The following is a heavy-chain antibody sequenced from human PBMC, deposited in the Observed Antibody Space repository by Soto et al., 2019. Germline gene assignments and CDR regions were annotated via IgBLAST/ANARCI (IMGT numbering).Heavy chain of an antibody. Sequence: GGSLRLSCAASGFTFSSYGMHWVRQAPGKGLEWVAVISYDGSNKYYADSVKGRFTISRDNSKNTLYLQMNSLRAEDTAVYYCAKDRAYDPDSAYYYYGMDVWGQGTTVTVSS. V-gene: IGHV3-30*18. CDR2: ISYDGSNK. J-gene: IGHJ6*02. CDR3: AKDRAYDPDSAYYYYGMDV. D-gene: IGHD2-15*01. CDR1: GFTFSSYG.